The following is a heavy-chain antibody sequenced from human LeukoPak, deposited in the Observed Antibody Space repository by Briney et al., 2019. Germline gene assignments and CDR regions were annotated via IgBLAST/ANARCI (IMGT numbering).Heavy chain of an antibody. CDR2: INHSGST. J-gene: IGHJ4*02. D-gene: IGHD1-26*01. CDR3: ARASVGATRRGYYFDY. Sequence: PSETLSLTCAVYGGSFSGYYWSWIRQPPGKGLEWIGEINHSGSTNYNPSLKSRVTISVDTSKNQFSLKLSSVTAADTAVYYCARASVGATRRGYYFDYWGQGTLVTVSS. V-gene: IGHV4-34*01. CDR1: GGSFSGYY.